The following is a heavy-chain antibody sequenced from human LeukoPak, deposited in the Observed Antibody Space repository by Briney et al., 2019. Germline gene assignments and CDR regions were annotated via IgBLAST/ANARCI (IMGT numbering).Heavy chain of an antibody. CDR3: ARADCSGGSCYPNWFYP. CDR1: GGSISSYY. Sequence: PSETLSLTCTVSGGSISSYYWSWIRQPPGKGLEWIGYIYYSGSTNYNPSLRSRVTISVDTSKNQFSLKLSSVTAADTAVYYCARADCSGGSCYPNWFYPWGQGTLVTVSS. CDR2: IYYSGST. V-gene: IGHV4-59*01. D-gene: IGHD2-15*01. J-gene: IGHJ5*02.